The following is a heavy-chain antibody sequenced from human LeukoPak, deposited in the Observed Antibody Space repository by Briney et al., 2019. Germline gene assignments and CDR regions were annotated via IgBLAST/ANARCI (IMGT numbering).Heavy chain of an antibody. CDR3: AELGITMIGGV. D-gene: IGHD3-10*02. Sequence: PGGSLRLSCATSGFIFSNYWMSWVRQAPGKGLEWVANIKQDGSETYYVDSVKGRFTISRDDAKNSLYLQMNSLRAEDTAVYYCAELGITMIGGVWGKGTTVTISP. J-gene: IGHJ6*04. CDR2: IKQDGSET. CDR1: GFIFSNYW. V-gene: IGHV3-7*01.